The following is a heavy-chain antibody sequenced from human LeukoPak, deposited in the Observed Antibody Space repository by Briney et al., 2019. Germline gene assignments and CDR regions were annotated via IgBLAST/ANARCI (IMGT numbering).Heavy chain of an antibody. CDR2: IYYSGST. CDR1: GGSISSYY. V-gene: IGHV4-59*01. J-gene: IGHJ4*02. Sequence: SETLSLTRTVSGGSISSYYWSWIRQPPGKGLEWIGYIYYSGSTNYNPSLKSRVTISVDTSKNQFSLKLSSVTAADTAVYYCARDQSGAFDYWGQGTLVTVSS. D-gene: IGHD1-26*01. CDR3: ARDQSGAFDY.